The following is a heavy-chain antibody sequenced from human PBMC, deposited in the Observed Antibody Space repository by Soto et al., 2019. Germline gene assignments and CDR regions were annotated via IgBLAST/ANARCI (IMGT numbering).Heavy chain of an antibody. CDR3: AKDLYAVGARRLDAFDI. CDR1: GFTFSSYA. CDR2: ISGSGGST. V-gene: IGHV3-23*01. D-gene: IGHD1-26*01. Sequence: GGSLRLSCAASGFTFSSYAMSWVRQAPGKGLEWVSAISGSGGSTYYADSVKGRFTISRDNSKNTLYLQMNSLRAEDTAVYYCAKDLYAVGARRLDAFDIWGQGTMVTVSS. J-gene: IGHJ3*02.